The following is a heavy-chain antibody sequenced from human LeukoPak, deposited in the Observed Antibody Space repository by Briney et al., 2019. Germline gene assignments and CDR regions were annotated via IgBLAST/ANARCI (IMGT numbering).Heavy chain of an antibody. CDR1: GFTFSSYG. CDR3: AKCDNYYDSSGQGGVDY. CDR2: IRYDGSNK. J-gene: IGHJ4*02. V-gene: IGHV3-30*02. D-gene: IGHD3-22*01. Sequence: GGSLRLSCAASGFTFSSYGMHWVRQAPGKGLEWVAFIRYDGSNKYYADSVKGRFTISRDNSKNTLFLQMNSLTAEDTAIYYCAKCDNYYDSSGQGGVDYWGQGTLVTVSS.